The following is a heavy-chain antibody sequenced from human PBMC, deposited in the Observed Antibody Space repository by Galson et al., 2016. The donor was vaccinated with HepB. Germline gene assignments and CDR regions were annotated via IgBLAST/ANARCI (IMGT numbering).Heavy chain of an antibody. Sequence: SLRLSCAASGFTFSGYWMTWVRQAPGKGLEWVANINQDGSEEHYVDSVKGRFTISRDNAKNSLYLQMNSLRAGDTAVYYCADPPTGYWGQGTLVTVPS. D-gene: IGHD1-1*01. CDR2: INQDGSEE. CDR3: ADPPTGY. V-gene: IGHV3-7*03. CDR1: GFTFSGYW. J-gene: IGHJ4*02.